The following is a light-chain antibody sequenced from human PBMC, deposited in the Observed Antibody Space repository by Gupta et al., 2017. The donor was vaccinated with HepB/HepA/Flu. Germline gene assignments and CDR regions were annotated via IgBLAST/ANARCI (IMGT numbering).Light chain of an antibody. CDR2: WAS. J-gene: IGKJ4*01. V-gene: IGKV4-1*01. Sequence: DIVMTQSPHSLSVSLGERVIINCKSSQSLLYASDDKNYLAWYQQKPGQPPKLLIYWASTRDLGVPERFSGSGCGTDFTLTISDRQAEDVAVYFCQQYDSSLPLTFGGGTRLEIK. CDR3: QQYDSSLPLT. CDR1: QSLLYASDDKNY.